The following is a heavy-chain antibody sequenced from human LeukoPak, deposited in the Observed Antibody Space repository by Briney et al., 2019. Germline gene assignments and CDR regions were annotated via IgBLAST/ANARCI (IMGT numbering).Heavy chain of an antibody. Sequence: PGGSLRLSCAASGFTFSSYEMNWVRQAPGKGLEWVSYISSSGSTIYYADSVKGRFTISRDNAKNSLYLQMNSLRAEDTAVYYCARGAPLRYFDWSTGPFDYWGQGTLVTVSS. J-gene: IGHJ4*02. V-gene: IGHV3-48*03. CDR3: ARGAPLRYFDWSTGPFDY. D-gene: IGHD3-9*01. CDR2: ISSSGSTI. CDR1: GFTFSSYE.